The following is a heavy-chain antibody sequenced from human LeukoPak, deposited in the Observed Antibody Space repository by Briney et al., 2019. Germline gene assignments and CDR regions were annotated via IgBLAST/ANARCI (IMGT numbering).Heavy chain of an antibody. D-gene: IGHD3-22*01. V-gene: IGHV3-72*01. CDR3: ARAMNYYDSSGTYYAIPSTY. Sequence: GGSLRLSCAASGFIFSDHYMDWVRQAPGKGLEWVGRTRHKADGYTTEYAASVKGRFSISRDDSKNSLYLQMNSLKAEDTAVYYCARAMNYYDSSGTYYAIPSTYWGQGTLVTVSS. CDR2: TRHKADGYTT. J-gene: IGHJ4*02. CDR1: GFIFSDHY.